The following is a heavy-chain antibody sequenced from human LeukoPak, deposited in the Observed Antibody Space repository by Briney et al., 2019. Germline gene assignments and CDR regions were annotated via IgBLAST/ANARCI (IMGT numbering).Heavy chain of an antibody. J-gene: IGHJ4*02. CDR2: IYYSGST. V-gene: IGHV4-31*03. CDR3: AKDPLAGIETLDY. D-gene: IGHD6-19*01. Sequence: SETLSLTCTVSGGSISSGGYYWSWIRQHPGKGLEWIGYIYYSGSTYYNPSLKSRVTISVDKSKNQVSLKLSSVTAADTAVYYCAKDPLAGIETLDYWGQGALVTVSS. CDR1: GGSISSGGYY.